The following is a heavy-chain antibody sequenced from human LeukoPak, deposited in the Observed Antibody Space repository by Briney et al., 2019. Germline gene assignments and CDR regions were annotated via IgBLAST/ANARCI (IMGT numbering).Heavy chain of an antibody. CDR3: ARDKDGMDV. Sequence: ASVTVSCKASGYTFTDYYMHWVRQAPGQGLEWMGWINPNRAGTNYAQKFQGRVTMTRDTSISTAYMELSRLRSDDTAVYYCARDKDGMDVWGQGTTVTVSS. V-gene: IGHV1-2*02. J-gene: IGHJ6*02. CDR2: INPNRAGT. CDR1: GYTFTDYY.